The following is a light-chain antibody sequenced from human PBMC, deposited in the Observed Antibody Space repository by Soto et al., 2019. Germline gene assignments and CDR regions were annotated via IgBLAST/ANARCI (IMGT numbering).Light chain of an antibody. CDR3: QQYSSYWT. CDR1: QSISSW. CDR2: DAS. Sequence: DIQMTQSPSTLSASVGDRVTITCRASQSISSWLAWYQQKPGKAPKLLIYDASSLESGVPSRFSGGGSGTEFTLTISSLQPDDFATYYCQQYSSYWTFGQGTKVDNK. V-gene: IGKV1-5*01. J-gene: IGKJ1*01.